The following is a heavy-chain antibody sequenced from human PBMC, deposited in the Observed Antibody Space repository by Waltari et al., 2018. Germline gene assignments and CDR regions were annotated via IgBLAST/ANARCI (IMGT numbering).Heavy chain of an antibody. CDR2: INPSGGST. D-gene: IGHD3-10*01. J-gene: IGHJ6*02. V-gene: IGHV1-46*01. CDR1: GYTFTSYY. CDR3: AREPSGEYYYYGMDV. Sequence: QVQLVQSGAEVKKPGASVKVSCKASGYTFTSYYMHWVRQAPGQGLEWMGIINPSGGSTSYAQKFQGRVTMTRDTSTSTVYMELSSLRSEDTAVYYCAREPSGEYYYYGMDVWGQGTTVTVSS.